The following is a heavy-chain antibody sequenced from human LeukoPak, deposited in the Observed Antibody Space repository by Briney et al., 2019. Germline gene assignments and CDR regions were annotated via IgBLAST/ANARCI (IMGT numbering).Heavy chain of an antibody. D-gene: IGHD3-16*01. CDR2: IYTSGST. CDR3: ARRGEY. Sequence: SETLSLTCTVSGGSISSYYWSWIRQPAGEGLEWIGRIYTSGSTDYNPSLKSRVTISVDSSKNQFSLKLSSVTAADTAVYYCARRGEYWGQGVLVTVSS. V-gene: IGHV4-4*07. CDR1: GGSISSYY. J-gene: IGHJ4*02.